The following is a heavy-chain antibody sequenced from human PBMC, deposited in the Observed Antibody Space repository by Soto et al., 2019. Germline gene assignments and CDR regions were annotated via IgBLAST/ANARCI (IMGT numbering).Heavy chain of an antibody. Sequence: SETLSLTCTVSGGSISSYYWSWIRQPPGKGLEWIGYIYYSGSTNYNPSLKSRVTISVDTSKNQFSLKLSSVTAADTAVYYCARNYYGSGSYLEAFDYWGQGTLVTVSS. D-gene: IGHD3-10*01. J-gene: IGHJ4*02. CDR3: ARNYYGSGSYLEAFDY. CDR1: GGSISSYY. CDR2: IYYSGST. V-gene: IGHV4-59*08.